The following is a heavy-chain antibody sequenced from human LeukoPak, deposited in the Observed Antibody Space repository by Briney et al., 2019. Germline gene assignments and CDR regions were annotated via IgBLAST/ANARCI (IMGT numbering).Heavy chain of an antibody. CDR1: GYTFTTNG. J-gene: IGHJ3*02. Sequence: ASVKVSCRASGYTFTTNGISWVRQAPGQGLEWMAWISPYNGDTKYAQELQGRLTVTTDTTTSTAYMELRSLRSDDTAVYYCARPRGGIYSSRDAFDIWGQGTMVTVSS. CDR3: ARPRGGIYSSRDAFDI. CDR2: ISPYNGDT. D-gene: IGHD6-19*01. V-gene: IGHV1-18*04.